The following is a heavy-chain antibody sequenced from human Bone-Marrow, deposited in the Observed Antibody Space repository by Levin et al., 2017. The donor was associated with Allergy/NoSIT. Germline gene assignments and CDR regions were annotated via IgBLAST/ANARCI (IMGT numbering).Heavy chain of an antibody. CDR3: AKDRDFYGSGSLGN. CDR2: ISGSGTIT. J-gene: IGHJ4*02. V-gene: IGHV3-23*01. Sequence: GESLKISCAASGFTFSSYAMSWVRQAPGKGLEWVSSISGSGTITHYAESVKGRFTISRDISKNTLYLQMNSLRAEDTAVYYCAKDRDFYGSGSLGNWGQGTLVTVSS. CDR1: GFTFSSYA. D-gene: IGHD3-10*01.